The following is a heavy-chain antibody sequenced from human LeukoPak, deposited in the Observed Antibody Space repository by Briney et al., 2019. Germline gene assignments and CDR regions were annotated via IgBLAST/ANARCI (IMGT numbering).Heavy chain of an antibody. CDR3: ARGRKRCSSTSCYRRNWFDP. D-gene: IGHD2-2*02. V-gene: IGHV4-34*01. J-gene: IGHJ5*02. CDR1: GFTFSSYA. CDR2: INHSGST. Sequence: GSLRLSCAASGFTFSSYAMSWVRQAPGKGLEWIGEINHSGSTNYNPSLKSRVTISVDTSKNQFSLKLSSVTAADTAVYYCARGRKRCSSTSCYRRNWFDPWGQGTLVTVSS.